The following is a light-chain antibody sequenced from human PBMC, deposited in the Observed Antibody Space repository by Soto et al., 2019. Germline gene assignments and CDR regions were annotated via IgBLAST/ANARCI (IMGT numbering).Light chain of an antibody. CDR2: AAS. CDR3: LQDHGDSWT. V-gene: IGKV1-5*01. Sequence: EIQMTQSPSTLSVSVGDRVTITCRASQTISSLLAWYQQKPGKAPTLLIYAASNLQSGVPSRFRGSRSGTEFTLTVSSLQPEDFATYYCLQDHGDSWTFGQGTKLDI. J-gene: IGKJ1*01. CDR1: QTISSL.